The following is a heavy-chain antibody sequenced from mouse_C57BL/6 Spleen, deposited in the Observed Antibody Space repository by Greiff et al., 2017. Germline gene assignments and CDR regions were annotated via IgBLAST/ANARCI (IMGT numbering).Heavy chain of an antibody. CDR1: GYAFSSYW. J-gene: IGHJ2*01. Sequence: VQLQQSGAELVKPGASVKISCKASGYAFSSYWMNWVKQRPGKGLEWIGQIYPGDGDTNYNGKFKGKATLTADKSSSTAYMQLSSLTSEDSAVYFCARNLLLRYFDYWGQGTTLTVSS. CDR3: ARNLLLRYFDY. V-gene: IGHV1-80*01. CDR2: IYPGDGDT. D-gene: IGHD1-1*01.